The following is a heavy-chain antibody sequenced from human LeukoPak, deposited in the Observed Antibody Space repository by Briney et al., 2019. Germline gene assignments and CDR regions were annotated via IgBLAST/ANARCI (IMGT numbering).Heavy chain of an antibody. D-gene: IGHD4-17*01. J-gene: IGHJ6*03. CDR2: IRYDGSNK. V-gene: IGHV3-30*02. CDR1: GFTFSSYG. Sequence: PGGSLRLSCAASGFTFSSYGMHWVRQAPGKGLEWVAFIRYDGSNKYYADSVKGRFTISRDNSKNTLYLQMNSLRAEDTAVYYCVTAPYGDYYYYMDVWGKGTTVTISS. CDR3: VTAPYGDYYYYMDV.